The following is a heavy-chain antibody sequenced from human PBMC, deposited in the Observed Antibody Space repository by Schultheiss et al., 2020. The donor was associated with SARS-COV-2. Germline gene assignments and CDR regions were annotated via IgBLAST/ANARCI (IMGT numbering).Heavy chain of an antibody. D-gene: IGHD6-13*01. J-gene: IGHJ6*02. V-gene: IGHV4-59*02. Sequence: GSLRLSCTVSGGTVSSYYWSWIRQPPGKGLEWIGYIYYSGSTNYNPSLKSRVTISVDTSKNQFSLKLSSVAAADTAVYYWARGCSSWYGSGGMDVWGQGTTVTVSS. CDR1: GGTVSSYY. CDR2: IYYSGST. CDR3: ARGCSSWYGSGGMDV.